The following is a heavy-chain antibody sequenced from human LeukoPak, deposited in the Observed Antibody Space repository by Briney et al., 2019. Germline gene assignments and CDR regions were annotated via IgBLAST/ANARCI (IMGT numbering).Heavy chain of an antibody. Sequence: GGSLRLSCAASGFTFSSYAMDWVRQAPGKGLEHVSAISSNGGNTYYANSVKGRFTISRDNSKNTLYLQMGSLRAEDMAVYYCASGSHFDYWGQGTLVTVSS. J-gene: IGHJ4*02. D-gene: IGHD1-26*01. CDR3: ASGSHFDY. V-gene: IGHV3-64*01. CDR1: GFTFSSYA. CDR2: ISSNGGNT.